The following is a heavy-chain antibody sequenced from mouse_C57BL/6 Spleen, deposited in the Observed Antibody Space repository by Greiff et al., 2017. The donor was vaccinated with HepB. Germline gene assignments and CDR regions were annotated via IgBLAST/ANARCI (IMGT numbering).Heavy chain of an antibody. D-gene: IGHD2-5*01. J-gene: IGHJ3*01. CDR1: GYTFTSYW. CDR3: ARDALYYSNSWFAY. V-gene: IGHV1-55*01. CDR2: IYPGSGST. Sequence: QVQLQQPGAELVKPGASVKMSCKASGYTFTSYWITWVKQRPGQGLEWIGDIYPGSGSTNYNEKFKSKATLTVDTSSSTAYMQLSSLTSEDSAVYYCARDALYYSNSWFAYWGQGTLVTVSA.